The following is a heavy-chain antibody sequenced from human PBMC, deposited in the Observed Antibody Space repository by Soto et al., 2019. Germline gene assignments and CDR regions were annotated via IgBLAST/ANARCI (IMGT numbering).Heavy chain of an antibody. CDR2: ISSSGSTI. V-gene: IGHV3-11*01. CDR3: ARGVEDRNDFWSAGGAFEI. D-gene: IGHD3-3*01. J-gene: IGHJ3*02. Sequence: PGGSLRLSCAASGFTFSDYYMGWIRQAPGKGLEWVSYISSSGSTIYYADSAKGRFTISRDNAKNSLYLQMNSLRAEDTAVYYCARGVEDRNDFWSAGGAFEIWGQGTMVTVSS. CDR1: GFTFSDYY.